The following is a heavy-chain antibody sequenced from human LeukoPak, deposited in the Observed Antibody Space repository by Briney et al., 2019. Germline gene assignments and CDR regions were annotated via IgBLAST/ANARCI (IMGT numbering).Heavy chain of an antibody. CDR3: ATWVYDSSGYYYFDY. D-gene: IGHD3-22*01. CDR2: FDPEDGET. V-gene: IGHV1-24*01. J-gene: IGHJ4*02. Sequence: ASVKVSCKVSGYTLTELSMHWVRQAPGKGLEWMGGFDPEDGETIYAQKFQGRVTMTEDTYTDTAYMELSSLRSEDTAVYYCATWVYDSSGYYYFDYWGQGTLVTVSS. CDR1: GYTLTELS.